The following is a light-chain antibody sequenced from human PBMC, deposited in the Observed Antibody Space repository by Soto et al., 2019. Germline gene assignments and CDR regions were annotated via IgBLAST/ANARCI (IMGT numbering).Light chain of an antibody. CDR3: SSYAGSNNLV. V-gene: IGLV2-8*01. Sequence: QSALTQPPSASGSPGQSVTISCTGTSSDVGGYNYVSWYQQHPGKAPKLMIYEVSKRPSGVPDRVSGSNSGNTASLTVSGLQADDEADYYCSSYAGSNNLVFGGGTKLTVL. CDR1: SSDVGGYNY. CDR2: EVS. J-gene: IGLJ2*01.